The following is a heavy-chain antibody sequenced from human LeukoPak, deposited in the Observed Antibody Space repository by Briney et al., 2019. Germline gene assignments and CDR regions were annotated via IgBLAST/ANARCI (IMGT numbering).Heavy chain of an antibody. CDR1: GASISGSSGYY. CDR2: IHYSGTT. V-gene: IGHV4-39*01. CDR3: ARQSVGTASIYYFAY. Sequence: SETLSLTCTVSGASISGSSGYYWGWIRQPPGQGLEWISSIHYSGTTHYNPFAKSRVSILVDTSKNQFSLNLNSVTAADTAVYYCARQSVGTASIYYFAYWGQGILVTVSS. J-gene: IGHJ4*02. D-gene: IGHD1-26*01.